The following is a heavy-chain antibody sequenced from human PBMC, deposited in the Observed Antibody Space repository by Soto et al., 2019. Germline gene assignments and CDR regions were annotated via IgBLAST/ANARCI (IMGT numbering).Heavy chain of an antibody. J-gene: IGHJ4*02. CDR2: ISSSSSYI. CDR3: ARDRDRQADY. V-gene: IGHV3-21*01. Sequence: VGSLRLSCAASGFTFSSYSMNWVRQAPGKGLEWVSSISSSSSYIYYADSVKGRFTISRDNAKNSLYLQMNSLRAEDTAVYYCARDRDRQADYWGQGTLVTVSS. CDR1: GFTFSSYS. D-gene: IGHD3-22*01.